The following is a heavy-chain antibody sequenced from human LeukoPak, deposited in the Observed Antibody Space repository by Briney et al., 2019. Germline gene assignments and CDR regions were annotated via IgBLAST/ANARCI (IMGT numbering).Heavy chain of an antibody. J-gene: IGHJ5*02. V-gene: IGHV3-30*18. Sequence: GGSLRLSCAASGFTFSSYGMHWVRQAPGKGLEWVAVISYDGSNKYYADSVKGRFTISRDNSKNTLYLQMNSLRAEDTAVYYCAKFSGYSYGGWFDQWGPGTLVTVSS. CDR1: GFTFSSYG. CDR2: ISYDGSNK. CDR3: AKFSGYSYGGWFDQ. D-gene: IGHD5-18*01.